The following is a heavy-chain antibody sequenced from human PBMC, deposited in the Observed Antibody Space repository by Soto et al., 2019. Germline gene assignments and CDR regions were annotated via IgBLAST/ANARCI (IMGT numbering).Heavy chain of an antibody. Sequence: SVKVSCKASGGTFSNYAINWVRQAPGQGLEWLGGVIPLFGTTNYAQKFQGRVTITADKSTSTAYMELSSLRSEDTAVYYCAGDQDYYYYGMDVWGQGTTVTVSS. CDR3: AGDQDYYYYGMDV. J-gene: IGHJ6*02. V-gene: IGHV1-69*06. CDR2: VIPLFGTT. CDR1: GGTFSNYA.